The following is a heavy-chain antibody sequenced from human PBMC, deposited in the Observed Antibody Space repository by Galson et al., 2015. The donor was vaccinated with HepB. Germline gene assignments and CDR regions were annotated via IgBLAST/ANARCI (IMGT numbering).Heavy chain of an antibody. CDR2: ISAGAGST. D-gene: IGHD1-26*01. CDR3: AKTRGGSSFDY. Sequence: SLRLSCAASGFSFSTNALTWVRQAPGKGLEWVSTISAGAGSTYYADSVKGRFTISRDNSKSTLYLQMSSLRAVDTAVYHCAKTRGGSSFDYWGQGTLVTVSS. J-gene: IGHJ4*02. CDR1: GFSFSTNA. V-gene: IGHV3-23*01.